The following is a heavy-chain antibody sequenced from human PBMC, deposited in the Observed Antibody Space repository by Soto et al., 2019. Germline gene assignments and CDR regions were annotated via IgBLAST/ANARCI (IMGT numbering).Heavy chain of an antibody. V-gene: IGHV1-3*05. CDR2: INAGNGNT. CDR3: ARIESGGADD. CDR1: GYTFTSYA. J-gene: IGHJ4*02. D-gene: IGHD2-15*01. Sequence: QVQLVQSGAEEKKPGASVKVSCKASGYTFTSYAMHWVRQAPGQRLEWMGWINAGNGNTKYSQKFQGRVTLTRDTSASTASMELSSLSSEDTAVYYCARIESGGADDWGQGTLVTVSS.